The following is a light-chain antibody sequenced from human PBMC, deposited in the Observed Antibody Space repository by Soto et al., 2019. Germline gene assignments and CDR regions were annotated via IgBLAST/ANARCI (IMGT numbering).Light chain of an antibody. Sequence: DIQMTQSPSTLSASVGDRVTITCRASQSISSWLAWYQQKPGKAPKLLIYDASSLESGVPSRFSGSGSGTEFTLTISSLQPDDFATYYCQQYNSYSWTXGQGTKV. V-gene: IGKV1-5*01. CDR2: DAS. CDR3: QQYNSYSWT. CDR1: QSISSW. J-gene: IGKJ1*01.